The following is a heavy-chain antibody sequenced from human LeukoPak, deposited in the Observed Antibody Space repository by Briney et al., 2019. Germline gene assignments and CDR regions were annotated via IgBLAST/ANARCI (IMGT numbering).Heavy chain of an antibody. V-gene: IGHV1-58*02. CDR2: IVVGSGNT. CDR3: AAVKSGYYYDSSGYYYSDY. CDR1: GFTFTSSA. Sequence: ASVKVSCKASGFTFTSSAMQWVRQARGQRLEWIGWIVVGSGNTNYAQNFQERVTITRDMSTSTAYMELSSLRSEDTAVYYCAAVKSGYYYDSSGYYYSDYWGQGTLVTVSS. J-gene: IGHJ4*02. D-gene: IGHD3-22*01.